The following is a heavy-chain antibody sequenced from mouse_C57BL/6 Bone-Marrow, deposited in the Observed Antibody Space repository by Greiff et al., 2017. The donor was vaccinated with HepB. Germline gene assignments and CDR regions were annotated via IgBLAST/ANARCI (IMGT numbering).Heavy chain of an antibody. Sequence: EVQLQQSGAELVRPGASVKLSCTASGFNIKDDYMHWVKQRPEQGLEWIGWIDPENGDTEYASKFQGKATITADTSSNTAYLQLSSLTSEDTAVYYGTTEGVVTNWFAYWGQGTLVTVSA. CDR2: IDPENGDT. V-gene: IGHV14-4*01. D-gene: IGHD2-2*01. CDR3: TTEGVVTNWFAY. J-gene: IGHJ3*01. CDR1: GFNIKDDY.